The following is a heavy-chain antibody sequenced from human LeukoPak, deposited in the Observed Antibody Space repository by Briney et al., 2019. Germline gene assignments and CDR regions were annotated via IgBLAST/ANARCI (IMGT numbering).Heavy chain of an antibody. D-gene: IGHD2-15*01. CDR2: INHSGST. CDR3: ARGVEPEQDIVVVVAATGFDY. CDR1: GGSFSGYY. Sequence: SETLSLTCAVYGGSFSGYYWSLIRQPPGKGLEWIREINHSGSTNYNPSLKSRVTISVDTSKNQFSLKLSSVTAADTAVYYCARGVEPEQDIVVVVAATGFDYWGQGTLVTVSS. J-gene: IGHJ4*02. V-gene: IGHV4-34*01.